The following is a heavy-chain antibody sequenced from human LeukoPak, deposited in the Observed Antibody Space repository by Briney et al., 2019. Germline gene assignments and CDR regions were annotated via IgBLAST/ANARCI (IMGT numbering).Heavy chain of an antibody. CDR3: AKVLAVAGTSRPQADY. CDR2: ISGSGGST. CDR1: GFTFSSYA. D-gene: IGHD6-19*01. Sequence: GGSLRLSCAASGFTFSSYAMSWVRQAPGKGLEWVSAISGSGGSTYYADSVKGRFTISRDNSKNTLYLQMNSLRAEDTAVYYCAKVLAVAGTSRPQADYWGQGTLVTVSS. V-gene: IGHV3-23*01. J-gene: IGHJ4*02.